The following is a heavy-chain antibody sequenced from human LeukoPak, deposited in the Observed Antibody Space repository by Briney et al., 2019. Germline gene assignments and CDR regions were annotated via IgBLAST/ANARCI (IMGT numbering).Heavy chain of an antibody. V-gene: IGHV1-46*01. CDR3: ARDSTPTYYSGTYYFEY. CDR1: GYTFTNYG. CDR2: INPSGGST. Sequence: ASVKVSCKASGYTFTNYGISWVRQAPGQGLEWMGIINPSGGSTTYAQKFQGRVTMTRDTSTSTVYMELSRLRSEDTAVYYCARDSTPTYYSGTYYFEYWGQGTLVTVSS. J-gene: IGHJ4*02. D-gene: IGHD1-26*01.